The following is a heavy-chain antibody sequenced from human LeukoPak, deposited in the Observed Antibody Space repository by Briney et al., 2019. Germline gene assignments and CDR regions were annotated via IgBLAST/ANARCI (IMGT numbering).Heavy chain of an antibody. CDR3: AREELERPRPLLYYYYYGMDV. CDR1: GDSISSSHYY. D-gene: IGHD1-1*01. Sequence: SETLSLTCTVSGDSISSSHYYWGWIRQSPGKGLEWIGSIYSGGETHYNPSLNSRVTIFLDTSKNRFSLNLISVTATDTAVYYCAREELERPRPLLYYYYYGMDVWGQGTTVTVSS. V-gene: IGHV4-39*02. J-gene: IGHJ6*02. CDR2: IYSGGET.